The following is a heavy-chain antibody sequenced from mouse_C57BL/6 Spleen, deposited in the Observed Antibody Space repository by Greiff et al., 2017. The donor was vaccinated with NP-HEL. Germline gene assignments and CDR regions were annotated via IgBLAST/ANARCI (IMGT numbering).Heavy chain of an antibody. V-gene: IGHV1-74*01. J-gene: IGHJ3*01. CDR1: GYTFTSYW. CDR3: ASSYYYGSMAY. Sequence: QVQLQQPGAELVKPGASVKVSCKASGYTFTSYWMHWVKQRPGQGLEWIGRIHPSDSDTNYNQKFKGKATLTVDKSSSTAYMQLSSLTSEDSAVYYCASSYYYGSMAYWGQGTLVTVSA. CDR2: IHPSDSDT. D-gene: IGHD1-1*01.